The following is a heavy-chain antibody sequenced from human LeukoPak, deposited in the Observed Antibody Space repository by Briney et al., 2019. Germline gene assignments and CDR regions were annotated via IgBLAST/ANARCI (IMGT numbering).Heavy chain of an antibody. J-gene: IGHJ3*02. CDR3: IRLWFGEFI. Sequence: GGSLRLSCTASGFTFSNAWMSWVRQAPGKGLEWVGRIKSKTDGGTTDYAAPVKGRFTISRDDSKNTLHLQMNSLKTEDTAVYYCIRLWFGEFIWGQGTMVSVSS. D-gene: IGHD3-10*01. CDR1: GFTFSNAW. CDR2: IKSKTDGGTT. V-gene: IGHV3-15*01.